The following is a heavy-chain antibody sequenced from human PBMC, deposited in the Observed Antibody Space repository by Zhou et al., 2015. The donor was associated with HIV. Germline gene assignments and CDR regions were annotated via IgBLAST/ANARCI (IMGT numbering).Heavy chain of an antibody. Sequence: QVQLVQSGAEVKKPGASVKVSCKASGYTFTSYGISWVRQAPGQGLEWMGWISAYNGNTNYAQNLQGRVTMTTDTSTSTAYMELRSLRSEDTAVYYCARDPISAITFGGAPVPYYFDYWGQGTLVTVSS. J-gene: IGHJ4*02. V-gene: IGHV1-18*01. D-gene: IGHD3-16*01. CDR2: ISAYNGNT. CDR1: GYTFTSYG. CDR3: ARDPISAITFGGAPVPYYFDY.